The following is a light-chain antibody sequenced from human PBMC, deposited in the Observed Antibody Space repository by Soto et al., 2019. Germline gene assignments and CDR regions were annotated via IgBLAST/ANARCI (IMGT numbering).Light chain of an antibody. Sequence: EIVLTQSPATLTLSPGESAALSCRASQTISNNYLVWYRQKPGQAPRLLIYAVSSRAAGIQDRFSGSGSGTDFALTIARLEPEDSAVYYCQQHSNSPWTFGQGTRVEI. CDR2: AVS. CDR1: QTISNNY. CDR3: QQHSNSPWT. J-gene: IGKJ1*01. V-gene: IGKV3D-20*02.